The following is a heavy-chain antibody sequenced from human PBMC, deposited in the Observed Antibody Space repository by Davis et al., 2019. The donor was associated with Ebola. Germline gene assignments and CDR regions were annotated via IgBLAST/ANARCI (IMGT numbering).Heavy chain of an antibody. CDR3: ARIRFLEWLQSDY. Sequence: SVNVSCMASVYTFTSYGISWVRQAPGQGLEWMGCISAYNGNTNYAQKLQGRVTMTTDTSTSTAYMELRSLRSDDTAVYYCARIRFLEWLQSDYWGQGTLVTVSS. V-gene: IGHV1-18*01. D-gene: IGHD3-3*01. CDR2: ISAYNGNT. J-gene: IGHJ4*02. CDR1: VYTFTSYG.